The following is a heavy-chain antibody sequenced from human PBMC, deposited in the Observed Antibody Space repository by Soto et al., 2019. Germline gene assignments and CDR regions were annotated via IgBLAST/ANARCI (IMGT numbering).Heavy chain of an antibody. Sequence: GGSLRLSCAASGFTFSSYWMSWVRQAPGKGLEWVANIKQDGSEKYYVDSVKGRFTISRDNAKNSLYLQMNSLRAEDTAVYYCARVFSGIASHDAFDIWGQGTMVTVSS. D-gene: IGHD6-13*01. CDR3: ARVFSGIASHDAFDI. CDR2: IKQDGSEK. V-gene: IGHV3-7*03. J-gene: IGHJ3*02. CDR1: GFTFSSYW.